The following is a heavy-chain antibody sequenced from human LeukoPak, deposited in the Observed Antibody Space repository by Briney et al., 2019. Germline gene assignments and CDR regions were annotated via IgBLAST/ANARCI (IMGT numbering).Heavy chain of an antibody. CDR2: MNPNSGDT. J-gene: IGHJ4*02. CDR1: GYTFSSYD. Sequence: VASVKVSCKASGYTFSSYDINWVRQATGQGLEWIGWMNPNSGDTGYAQKFQDRVTMTRNTSINTAYMELSGLRSEDTGVYYCARGPPGSSSSDYWGQGTLVTVS. V-gene: IGHV1-8*01. D-gene: IGHD6-13*01. CDR3: ARGPPGSSSSDY.